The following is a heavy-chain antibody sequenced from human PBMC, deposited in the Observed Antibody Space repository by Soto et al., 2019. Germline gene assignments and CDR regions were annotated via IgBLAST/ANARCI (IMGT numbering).Heavy chain of an antibody. CDR3: AREGRSRSYYYFDY. CDR1: GGSISSDY. V-gene: IGHV4-4*07. CDR2: IYTSGST. J-gene: IGHJ4*02. D-gene: IGHD6-6*01. Sequence: PSETLSLTCTVSGGSISSDYWSWIRQPAGKGLEWIGRIYTSGSTNYNPSLKSRVTMSVDTSKNQFTLKLSSVTAADTAVYSCAREGRSRSYYYFDYWGQGTLVTVSS.